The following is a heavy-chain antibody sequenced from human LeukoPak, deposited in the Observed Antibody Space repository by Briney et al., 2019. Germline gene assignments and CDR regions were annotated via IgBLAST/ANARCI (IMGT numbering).Heavy chain of an antibody. J-gene: IGHJ4*02. CDR2: ISAYNGVT. Sequence: AASVKVPCKPSVNTLSTYGITWLRQAPGQGFKWMGWISAYNGVTHYAQKFQGRVTMSTDTSTSTGYMDLRSLTSDDTAVYYCARDRASGGSYGDYWGQGTLVTVSS. CDR1: VNTLSTYG. V-gene: IGHV1-18*01. CDR3: ARDRASGGSYGDY. D-gene: IGHD1-26*01.